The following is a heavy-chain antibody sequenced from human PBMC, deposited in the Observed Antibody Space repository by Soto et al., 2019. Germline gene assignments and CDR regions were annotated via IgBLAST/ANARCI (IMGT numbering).Heavy chain of an antibody. CDR3: ARDGTSGSYYVSDHYYGMDV. V-gene: IGHV1-18*01. CDR1: GYTFTSYG. CDR2: ISAYNGNT. Sequence: QVQLVQSGAEVKKPGASVKVSCKASGYTFTSYGISWVRQAPGQGLEWMGWISAYNGNTNYAQKLQGRVTMTTDTSXXTXYXXLRSLRSDDTAVYYCARDGTSGSYYVSDHYYGMDVWGQGTTVTVSS. D-gene: IGHD1-26*01. J-gene: IGHJ6*02.